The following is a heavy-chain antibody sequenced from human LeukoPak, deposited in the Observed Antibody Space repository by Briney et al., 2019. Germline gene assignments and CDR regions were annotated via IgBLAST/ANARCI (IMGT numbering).Heavy chain of an antibody. Sequence: PSETLSLTCTVSGGSISSGGYYWSWIRQHPGKGLEWIGYIYYSGSTYYNPSLKSRVTISVDTSKNQFSLKLSSVTAADTAVYYCATANAGYSSGRFAFDIWGQGTMVTVSS. D-gene: IGHD6-19*01. CDR3: ATANAGYSSGRFAFDI. CDR1: GGSISSGGYY. CDR2: IYYSGST. V-gene: IGHV4-31*03. J-gene: IGHJ3*02.